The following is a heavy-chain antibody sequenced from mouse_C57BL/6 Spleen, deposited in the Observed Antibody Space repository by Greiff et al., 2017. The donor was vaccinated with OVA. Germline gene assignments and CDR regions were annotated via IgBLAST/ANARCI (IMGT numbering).Heavy chain of an antibody. CDR3: AREVTTGGFAY. D-gene: IGHD2-2*01. CDR1: GFTFSDSG. J-gene: IGHJ3*01. CDR2: ISSGSSTI. V-gene: IGHV5-17*01. Sequence: EVKVVESGGGLVKPGGSLKLSCAASGFTFSDSGMHWVRQAPEKGLEWVAYISSGSSTIYYADTVKGRFTISRDNAKNTLFLQMTSLRSEDTAMYYCAREVTTGGFAYWGQGTLVTVSA.